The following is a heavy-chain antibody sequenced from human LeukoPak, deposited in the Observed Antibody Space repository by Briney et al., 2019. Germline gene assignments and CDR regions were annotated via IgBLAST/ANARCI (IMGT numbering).Heavy chain of an antibody. CDR1: GFTFSNYA. Sequence: PGRSLRLSCAASGFTFSNYAMHWVRQAPGKGLEWVAVISYDGSNKNYADSVKGRSTISRDNSKNTLYLQMNSLRAEDTAVYYCARDRGYSYGYEWYYYYGMDVWGQGTTVTVSS. CDR2: ISYDGSNK. CDR3: ARDRGYSYGYEWYYYYGMDV. D-gene: IGHD5-18*01. J-gene: IGHJ6*02. V-gene: IGHV3-30*04.